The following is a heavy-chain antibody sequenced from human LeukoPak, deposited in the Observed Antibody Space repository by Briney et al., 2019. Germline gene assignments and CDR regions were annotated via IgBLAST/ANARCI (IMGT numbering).Heavy chain of an antibody. D-gene: IGHD4-17*01. J-gene: IGHJ4*02. V-gene: IGHV3-33*01. CDR1: GFTFSSYG. CDR3: ARDSLYYGDYRRYFDY. CDR2: IRYDGSNK. Sequence: PGGSLRLSCAASGFTFSSYGMHWVRQAPGKGLEWVAVIRYDGSNKYYADSVKGRFTISRDNSKNTLYLQMNSLRAEDTAVYYYARDSLYYGDYRRYFDYWGQGTLVTVSS.